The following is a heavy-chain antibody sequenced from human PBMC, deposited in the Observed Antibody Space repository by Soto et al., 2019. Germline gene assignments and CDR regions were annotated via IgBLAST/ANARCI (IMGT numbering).Heavy chain of an antibody. D-gene: IGHD3-10*01. Sequence: QVQLVQSGAEVRKPGSSVKVSCKASGDTFSVYSIHWVRQAPGLGLEWMGRINPILSMSNYAQRFQGRVTMTADKSTSTAYMKLSGLRSEDTAIYYCASSYGSGYRAFDSWGQGALVTVSS. V-gene: IGHV1-69*02. CDR2: INPILSMS. J-gene: IGHJ4*02. CDR1: GDTFSVYS. CDR3: ASSYGSGYRAFDS.